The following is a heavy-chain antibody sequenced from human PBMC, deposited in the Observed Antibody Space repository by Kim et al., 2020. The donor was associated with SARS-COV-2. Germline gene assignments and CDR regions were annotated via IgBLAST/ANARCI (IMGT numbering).Heavy chain of an antibody. J-gene: IGHJ6*02. CDR3: AKDEWDYDILSVYCPGYGQSYYYYGMVV. V-gene: IGHV3-30*18. Sequence: GGSLRLSCAASGFTFSSYGMHWVRQAPGKGLEWVSVITYDGSNKYYADSVKVRFTISRNKAKNTLYLQMNSLRAEDTAVYYCAKDEWDYDILSVYCPGYGQSYYYYGMVVWGQGTTVTVSS. CDR2: ITYDGSNK. CDR1: GFTFSSYG. D-gene: IGHD3-9*01.